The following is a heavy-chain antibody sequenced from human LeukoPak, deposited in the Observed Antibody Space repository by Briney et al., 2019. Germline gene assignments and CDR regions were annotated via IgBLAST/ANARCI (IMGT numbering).Heavy chain of an antibody. J-gene: IGHJ5*02. Sequence: PGGSLRLSCAASGFTFSSYGMHWVRQAPGKGLEWVAVILYDGSNKYYADSVKGRFTISRDNSKNTLYLQMNSLRAEDTAVYYCAKTKSVAQSGWFDPWGQGTLVTVSS. CDR3: AKTKSVAQSGWFDP. V-gene: IGHV3-30*18. CDR1: GFTFSSYG. CDR2: ILYDGSNK. D-gene: IGHD3-10*01.